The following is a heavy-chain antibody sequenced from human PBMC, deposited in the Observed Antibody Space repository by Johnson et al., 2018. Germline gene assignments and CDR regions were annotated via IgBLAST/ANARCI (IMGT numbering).Heavy chain of an antibody. CDR3: TRDRTEWLGIKSDCVYYMDV. CDR2: IRSKAYGGTT. J-gene: IGHJ6*03. CDR1: GFIFGDYA. D-gene: IGHD3-3*01. V-gene: IGHV3-49*03. Sequence: VQLVQSGGGLVQPGRSLRLSCTASGFIFGDYAMSWFRQAPGKGLEWVGFIRSKAYGGTTEYAASVQGRFTIQREDSKSIAYLRMNSRETEDTAVDYCTRDRTEWLGIKSDCVYYMDVWGKGTTVTVSS.